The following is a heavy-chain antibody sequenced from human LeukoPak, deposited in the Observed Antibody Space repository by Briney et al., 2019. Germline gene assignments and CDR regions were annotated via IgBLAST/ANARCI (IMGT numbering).Heavy chain of an antibody. CDR1: GGSISSYY. CDR3: ARQSGGRSQPD. D-gene: IGHD1-26*01. J-gene: IGHJ4*02. V-gene: IGHV4-4*09. Sequence: SETLSLTCTVSGGSISSYYWSWIRQPPGKGLEWIGYIYTSGSTNYYPSLKSRVTISVDASKNQFSLKLSSVTASDTAVYYCARQSGGRSQPDWGQGTLVTVSS. CDR2: IYTSGST.